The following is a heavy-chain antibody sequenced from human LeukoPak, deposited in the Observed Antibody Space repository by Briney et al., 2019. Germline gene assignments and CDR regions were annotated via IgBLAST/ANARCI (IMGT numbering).Heavy chain of an antibody. CDR1: GGSISSSSYY. CDR2: IYYSGST. V-gene: IGHV4-39*01. J-gene: IGHJ4*02. Sequence: TPSETLSLTCTVSGGSISSSSYYWGWIRQPPGKGLEWIGSIYYSGSTYYNPSLKSRVTISVDTSKNQFSLKLSSVTAADTAVYYCARRSSSDWFFEYWGQGTLVTVSS. CDR3: ARRSSSDWFFEY. D-gene: IGHD6-19*01.